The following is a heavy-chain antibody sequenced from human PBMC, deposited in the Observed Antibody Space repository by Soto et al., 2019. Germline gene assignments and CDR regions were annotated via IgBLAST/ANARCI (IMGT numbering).Heavy chain of an antibody. D-gene: IGHD3-10*01. CDR1: GFTFSSYG. V-gene: IGHV3-30*18. J-gene: IGHJ4*02. Sequence: QVQLVESGGGVVQPGRSLRLSCAASGFTFSSYGMHWVRQAPGKGLEWVAVISYDGSNKYYADSVKGRFTISRDNSKSTLYLQMNSLRAEDTAVYYCAKEWDGFGGSDDRYFDYWGQGTLVTVSS. CDR2: ISYDGSNK. CDR3: AKEWDGFGGSDDRYFDY.